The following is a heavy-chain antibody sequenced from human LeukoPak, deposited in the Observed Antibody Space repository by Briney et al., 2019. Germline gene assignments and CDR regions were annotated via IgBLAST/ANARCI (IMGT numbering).Heavy chain of an antibody. CDR2: ISSSGSTI. CDR1: GFTFSDYY. Sequence: PGGSLRLSCAASGFTFSDYYMSWIRQAPGKGLEWVSYISSSGSTIYYADSVKGRFTISRDNAKNSLYLQMNSLRAEDTAVYYCARVTGIHDSSGYSEGNFDYWGQGTLVTVSS. V-gene: IGHV3-11*01. CDR3: ARVTGIHDSSGYSEGNFDY. D-gene: IGHD3-22*01. J-gene: IGHJ4*02.